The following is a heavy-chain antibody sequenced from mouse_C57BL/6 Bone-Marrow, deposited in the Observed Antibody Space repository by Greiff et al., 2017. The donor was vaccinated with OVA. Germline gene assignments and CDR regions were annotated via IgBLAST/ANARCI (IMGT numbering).Heavy chain of an antibody. CDR3: ARELTGTRYFDV. J-gene: IGHJ1*03. D-gene: IGHD4-1*01. Sequence: VQLQQSGPGMVKPSQSLSLTCTVTGYSITSGYDWHWIRHFPGNKLEWMGYISYSGSTKYNPSLKSRISITHDTSKNHFFLKLNSVTTEDTATYYWARELTGTRYFDVWGTGTTGTVSS. CDR2: ISYSGST. CDR1: GYSITSGYD. V-gene: IGHV3-1*01.